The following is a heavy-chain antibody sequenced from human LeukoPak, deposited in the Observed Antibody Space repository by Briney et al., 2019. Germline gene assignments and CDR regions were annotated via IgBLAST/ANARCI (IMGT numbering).Heavy chain of an antibody. V-gene: IGHV3-23*01. CDR1: GFTFSSYA. D-gene: IGHD6-13*01. CDR2: ISGSGGTT. J-gene: IGHJ4*02. Sequence: PGGSLRLSCAASGFTFSSYAMSWVRQAPGKGLEWVSAISGSGGTTSYADSVKGRFTISRDNSKNTLYLQMNSLRAEDTAVYYCVKGLYSSSWCDYWGQGTRVTVSS. CDR3: VKGLYSSSWCDY.